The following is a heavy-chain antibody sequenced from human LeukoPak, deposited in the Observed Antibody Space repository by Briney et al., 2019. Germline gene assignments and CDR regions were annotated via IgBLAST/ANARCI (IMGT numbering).Heavy chain of an antibody. V-gene: IGHV3-23*01. CDR3: AKDCPVVVLIPDSYGMDV. J-gene: IGHJ6*02. Sequence: QPGGSLRLSCAASGFPFGAYAMTCVRQAPGKGLEWVSTISGSGGSTYYADSVQGRFTISRDNSKNTLYLQLNSLRADDTAVYYCAKDCPVVVLIPDSYGMDVWGQGTTVTVSS. D-gene: IGHD2-15*01. CDR1: GFPFGAYA. CDR2: ISGSGGST.